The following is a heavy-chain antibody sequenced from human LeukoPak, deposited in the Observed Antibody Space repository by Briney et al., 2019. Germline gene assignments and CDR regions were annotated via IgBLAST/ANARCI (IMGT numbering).Heavy chain of an antibody. CDR3: ARDPGE. D-gene: IGHD7-27*01. J-gene: IGHJ4*02. V-gene: IGHV4-4*07. CDR1: GGSLTGYY. Sequence: ASETLSLTCAVHGGSLTGYYWAWVRQSPGEGLEWIGRIYSSGSTNYNSSLKSRVSMSVDTSKNQFSLRLSSVTAADTAVYFCARDPGEWGQGTLVTVSS. CDR2: IYSSGST.